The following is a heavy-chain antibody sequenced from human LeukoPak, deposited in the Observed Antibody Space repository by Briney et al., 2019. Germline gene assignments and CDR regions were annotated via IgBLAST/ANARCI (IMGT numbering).Heavy chain of an antibody. CDR3: ARAQLNSVVDFDMDV. CDR2: ISSSGST. D-gene: IGHD1-1*01. CDR1: GGSISTYY. V-gene: IGHV4-59*01. Sequence: KPSETLSLTCTVSGGSISTYYWTWIRQPPGKGLEWIGYISSSGSTKYNPSLKSRVTISVDTSKNQFSLKLSSVTAADTAVYYCARAQLNSVVDFDMDVWGQGTTVTVCS. J-gene: IGHJ6*02.